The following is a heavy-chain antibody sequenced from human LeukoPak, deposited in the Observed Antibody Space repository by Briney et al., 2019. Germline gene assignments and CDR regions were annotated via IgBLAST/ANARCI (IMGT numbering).Heavy chain of an antibody. CDR2: ISAYNGNT. D-gene: IGHD6-19*01. J-gene: IGHJ5*02. V-gene: IGHV1-18*01. CDR1: GYTFTSYG. Sequence: ASVKVSCKASGYTFTSYGISWVRQAPGQGLEWMGWISAYNGNTNYAQKLQGRVTMTTDTSTSTAHMELRSLRSDDTAVYYCARDPGSFLSSSGWLNWFDPWGQGTLVTVSS. CDR3: ARDPGSFLSSSGWLNWFDP.